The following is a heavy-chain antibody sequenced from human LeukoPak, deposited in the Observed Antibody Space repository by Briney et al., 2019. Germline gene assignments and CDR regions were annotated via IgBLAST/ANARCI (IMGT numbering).Heavy chain of an antibody. J-gene: IGHJ4*02. CDR2: ISWDGGST. V-gene: IGHV3-43*02. D-gene: IGHD3-10*01. Sequence: GGSLRLSCAASGFTFSSYAMSWVRQAPGKGLEWVSLISWDGGSTYYADSVKGRFTISRDNSKNSLYLQMNSLRTENTALYYCAKDITPYYYGSGSYLDYWGQGTLVTVSS. CDR3: AKDITPYYYGSGSYLDY. CDR1: GFTFSSYA.